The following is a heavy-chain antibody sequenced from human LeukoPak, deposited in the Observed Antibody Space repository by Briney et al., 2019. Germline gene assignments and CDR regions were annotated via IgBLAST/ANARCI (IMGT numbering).Heavy chain of an antibody. J-gene: IGHJ6*03. V-gene: IGHV4-38-2*02. CDR2: IYHSGST. CDR3: AGSSGFCGSTSCYYYYYMDV. Sequence: MPSETLSLTCTVSGFSISTGYYWGWIRQSPGKGLEWIGRIYHSGSTYYNPSLKSRVTMSVDTPKKQFSLNLSSVTAADTAMYYCAGSSGFCGSTSCYYYYYMDVWGKGTTVTVSS. D-gene: IGHD2-2*01. CDR1: GFSISTGYY.